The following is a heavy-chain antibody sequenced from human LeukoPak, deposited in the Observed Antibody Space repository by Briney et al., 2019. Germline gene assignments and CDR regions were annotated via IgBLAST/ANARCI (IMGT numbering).Heavy chain of an antibody. V-gene: IGHV3-74*01. CDR1: GFTFSNYW. CDR3: ARGYCSGGSCYSGAFDI. J-gene: IGHJ3*02. D-gene: IGHD2-15*01. Sequence: GGSLRLSCAASGFTFSNYWMHWVRQAPGKGQVWVSRIYNDGSSTSYADSVKGRFTISRDNAKSTLYLQMNSLRAEDTALYYCARGYCSGGSCYSGAFDIWGQGTMVTVSS. CDR2: IYNDGSST.